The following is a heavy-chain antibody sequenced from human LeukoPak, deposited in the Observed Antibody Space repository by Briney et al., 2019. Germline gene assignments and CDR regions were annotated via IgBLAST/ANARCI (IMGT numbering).Heavy chain of an antibody. V-gene: IGHV3-23*01. CDR1: GFTFSSCA. Sequence: GGSLRLSCAASGFTFSSCALSWVRQAPGKGLEWVSGISGNGVGTYYADSMRGRFTISRDNSRYTLYLQMNSLRVEDTAIYYCAKNPWYSSGWSIDYWGRGSLVTVSS. D-gene: IGHD6-13*01. J-gene: IGHJ4*02. CDR3: AKNPWYSSGWSIDY. CDR2: ISGNGVGT.